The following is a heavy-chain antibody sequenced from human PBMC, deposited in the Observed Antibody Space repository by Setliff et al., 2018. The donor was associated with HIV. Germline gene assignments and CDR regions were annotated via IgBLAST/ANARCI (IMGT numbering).Heavy chain of an antibody. Sequence: GGSLRLSCAASGFTFDNYAMHWVRQAPGKGLEWVANIKQDGSAKFYADSVEGRFTISRDNAQNSLYLQMNSLRAEDTAVYYCVRRGGGYADSSGYLWAHDYWGQGTLVTVS. D-gene: IGHD3-22*01. CDR1: GFTFDNYA. J-gene: IGHJ4*02. CDR2: IKQDGSAK. V-gene: IGHV3-7*01. CDR3: VRRGGGYADSSGYLWAHDY.